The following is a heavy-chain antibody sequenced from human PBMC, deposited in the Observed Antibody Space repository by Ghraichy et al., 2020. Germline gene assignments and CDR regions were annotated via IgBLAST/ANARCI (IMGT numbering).Heavy chain of an antibody. CDR2: IRSKAHGETT. D-gene: IGHD1-26*01. V-gene: IGHV3-49*03. CDR3: TRDHYSGRYYSDY. J-gene: IGHJ4*02. Sequence: GGSLRLSCTASGFTFGDYGVSWFRQAPGKGLEWGGFIRSKAHGETTEYAASVKGRFTISRDDSKSIAYLQMNSLSTEDTAVYYCTRDHYSGRYYSDYWGQGTLVTVSS. CDR1: GFTFGDYG.